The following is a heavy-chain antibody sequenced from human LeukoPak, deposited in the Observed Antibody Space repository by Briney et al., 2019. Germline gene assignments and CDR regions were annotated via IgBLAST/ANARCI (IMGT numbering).Heavy chain of an antibody. J-gene: IGHJ4*02. V-gene: IGHV3-66*01. D-gene: IGHD3-22*01. Sequence: GGSLRLSCAASGFTFSDYYMSWVRQAPGKGLEWVSVIYSGGSTYYADSVKGRFTISRDNSKNTLYLQMNSLRAEDTAVYYCARDLGDSSGYYSFDYWGQGTLVTVSS. CDR2: IYSGGST. CDR3: ARDLGDSSGYYSFDY. CDR1: GFTFSDYY.